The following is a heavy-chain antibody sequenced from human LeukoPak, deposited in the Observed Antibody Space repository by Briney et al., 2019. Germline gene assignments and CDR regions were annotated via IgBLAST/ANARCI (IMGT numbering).Heavy chain of an antibody. CDR1: GGTFSSYA. D-gene: IGHD2-2*01. CDR3: ARNRPNVEPAALFGYYYGMDV. CDR2: IIPIFGIA. Sequence: VASVKVSCKASGGTFSSYAISWVRQAPGQGLEWMGRIIPIFGIANYAQKFQGRVTITADKSTSTAYMELSSLRSEDTAVYYCARNRPNVEPAALFGYYYGMDVWGQGTTVTVSS. V-gene: IGHV1-69*04. J-gene: IGHJ6*02.